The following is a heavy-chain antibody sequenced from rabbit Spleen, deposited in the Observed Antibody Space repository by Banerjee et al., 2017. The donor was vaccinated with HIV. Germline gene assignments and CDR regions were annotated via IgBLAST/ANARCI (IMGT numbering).Heavy chain of an antibody. CDR2: IDAVGSPNT. V-gene: IGHV1S40*01. CDR1: GVSFSISSY. CDR3: AREASSGWGVVSFYFNL. Sequence: QSLEESGGDLVKPGASLTLTCTASGVSFSISSYMCWVRQAPGKGLEWIGCIDAVGSPNTYCARWAKGRFTISRTSSTTMTLQMTSLTAADTATYFCAREASSGWGVVSFYFNLWGPGTLVTVS. J-gene: IGHJ4*01. D-gene: IGHD4-1*01.